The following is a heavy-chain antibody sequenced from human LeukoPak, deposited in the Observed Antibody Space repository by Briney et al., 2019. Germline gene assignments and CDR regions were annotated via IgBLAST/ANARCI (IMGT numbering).Heavy chain of an antibody. J-gene: IGHJ4*02. Sequence: GGSLRLSCAASGFTFSSYWMNWVRQAPGKGLEWVANIKQDGSEKYYVDSVKGRFTISRDNAKNSLYLQMNSLRAEDTAVYYCARGQGANNFGYWGQGTLVTVSS. CDR2: IKQDGSEK. V-gene: IGHV3-7*03. CDR3: ARGQGANNFGY. D-gene: IGHD1-26*01. CDR1: GFTFSSYW.